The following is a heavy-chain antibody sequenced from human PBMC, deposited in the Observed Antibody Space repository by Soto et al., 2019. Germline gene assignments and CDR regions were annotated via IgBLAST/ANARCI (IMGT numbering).Heavy chain of an antibody. CDR3: AKGQCTGVKCYSDYMDV. J-gene: IGHJ6*03. CDR1: GFSFGDYA. CDR2: IFGNSGTI. V-gene: IGHV3-9*01. Sequence: DVQLVESGGGLVQPGRSLRLSCEVSGFSFGDYAMHWVRQAPGKGLEWVSGIFGNSGTIAYADSVKGRFTISRDNXXXXXXXQXNSLRPEDTALYYCAKGQCTGVKCYSDYMDVWGKGTTVTVSS. D-gene: IGHD2-8*02.